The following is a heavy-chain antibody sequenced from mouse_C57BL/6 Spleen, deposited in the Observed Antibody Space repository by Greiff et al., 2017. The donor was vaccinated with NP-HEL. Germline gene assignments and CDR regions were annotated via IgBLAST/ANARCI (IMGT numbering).Heavy chain of an antibody. Sequence: EVQLVESGGDLVKPGGSLKLSCAASGFTFSSYGMSWVRQTPDKRLEWVATISSGGSYTYYPDSVKGRFTISRDNAKNTLYLQMSSLKSEDTAMYYCARHRYDLHFDYWGQGTTLTVSS. CDR2: ISSGGSYT. J-gene: IGHJ2*01. D-gene: IGHD2-12*01. V-gene: IGHV5-6*01. CDR3: ARHRYDLHFDY. CDR1: GFTFSSYG.